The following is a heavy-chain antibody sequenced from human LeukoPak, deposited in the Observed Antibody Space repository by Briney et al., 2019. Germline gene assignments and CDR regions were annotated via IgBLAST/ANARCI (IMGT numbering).Heavy chain of an antibody. V-gene: IGHV1-46*01. D-gene: IGHD3-10*01. CDR2: INPSGGST. J-gene: IGHJ5*02. CDR3: ARGGITMVRGVISGTPFDP. Sequence: ASVKVSCKASGYTFTSYYMHWVRQAPGQGLEWMEIINPSGGSTSYAQKFQGRVTMTRDMSTSTVYMELSSLRSEDTAVYYCARGGITMVRGVISGTPFDPWGQGTLVTVSS. CDR1: GYTFTSYY.